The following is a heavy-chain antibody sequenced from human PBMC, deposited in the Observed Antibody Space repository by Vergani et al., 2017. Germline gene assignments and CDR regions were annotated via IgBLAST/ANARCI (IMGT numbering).Heavy chain of an antibody. CDR1: GDSISAYY. J-gene: IGHJ4*02. Sequence: QVQLQESGPGLVKPSETLSLTCTVSGDSISAYYWSWIRQPPGKGLEWIGYIHYTGSTNYNPSLKSRVTISLDTSKNQFSLRLSSVTAADTAVYYFTGVTQSGQRADYWGKGTLVTVSS. CDR2: IHYTGST. D-gene: IGHD2-15*01. CDR3: TGVTQSGQRADY. V-gene: IGHV4-59*01.